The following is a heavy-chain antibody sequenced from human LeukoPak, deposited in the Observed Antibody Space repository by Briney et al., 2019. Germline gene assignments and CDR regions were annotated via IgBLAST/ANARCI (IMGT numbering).Heavy chain of an antibody. CDR3: ARSLRYFDSMDV. Sequence: SETLSLTCAVYGGSFSGYYWSWIRQPPGKGLEWIGEINHSGSTNYNPSLKSRVTISVDTSKNQFSLKLSSVTAADTAVYYCARSLRYFDSMDVWGKGTTVTISS. CDR1: GGSFSGYY. V-gene: IGHV4-34*01. D-gene: IGHD3-9*01. CDR2: INHSGST. J-gene: IGHJ6*03.